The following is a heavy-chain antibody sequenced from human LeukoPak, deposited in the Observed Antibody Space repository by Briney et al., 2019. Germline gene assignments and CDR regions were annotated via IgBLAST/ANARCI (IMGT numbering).Heavy chain of an antibody. D-gene: IGHD3-9*01. CDR1: GYTFTSYD. Sequence: ASVKVSCKASGYTFTSYDINWVRQATGQGLEWMGWMNPNSGNTGYAQKFQGRVTMTRNTSISTAYMELSSLRSEDTAVYYCARGQVLRYFESMSWGNYGMDVWGQGTTVTVSS. V-gene: IGHV1-8*01. J-gene: IGHJ6*02. CDR3: ARGQVLRYFESMSWGNYGMDV. CDR2: MNPNSGNT.